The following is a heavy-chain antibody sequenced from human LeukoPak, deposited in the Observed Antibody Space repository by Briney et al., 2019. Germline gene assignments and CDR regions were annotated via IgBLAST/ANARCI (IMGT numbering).Heavy chain of an antibody. CDR3: AKDQYSSGWYFTYQFDY. Sequence: GGSLRLSCAASGFTFSSYAMSWVRQAPGRGLEWVSGITGSGGSTYYADSVKGRFTISRDNSKNTLYLQMNSLRAEDTAVYYCAKDQYSSGWYFTYQFDYWGQGTLVTVSS. V-gene: IGHV3-23*01. J-gene: IGHJ4*02. CDR2: ITGSGGST. D-gene: IGHD6-19*01. CDR1: GFTFSSYA.